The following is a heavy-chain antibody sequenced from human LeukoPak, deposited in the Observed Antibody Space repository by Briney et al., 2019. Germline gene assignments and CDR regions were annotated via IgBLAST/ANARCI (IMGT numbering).Heavy chain of an antibody. D-gene: IGHD5-12*01. CDR2: IWYDGSNK. J-gene: IGHJ4*02. Sequence: GGSLRLSCAASGFTFSSYGMHWVRQAPGKGLEWVAVIWYDGSNKYYADSVKGRFTISRDNSKNTLYLQMNSLRAEDTAVYYCARPLLWSCLGGYGYWGQGTLVSVSS. V-gene: IGHV3-33*01. CDR1: GFTFSSYG. CDR3: ARPLLWSCLGGYGY.